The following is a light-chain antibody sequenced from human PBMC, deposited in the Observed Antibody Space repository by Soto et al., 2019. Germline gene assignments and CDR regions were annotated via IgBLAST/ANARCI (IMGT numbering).Light chain of an antibody. CDR3: QQRRSWPGT. CDR2: DVS. Sequence: DIVLTQSPATLSLSAGDTVTVTCRASQSFSCWLGWYQQKPGQAPRLLVYDVSDLAPGVPARFSGSGSETNFTLTISSLGPEDFAIYHCQQRRSWPGTFGQGTKVDIK. CDR1: QSFSCW. J-gene: IGKJ1*01. V-gene: IGKV3-11*01.